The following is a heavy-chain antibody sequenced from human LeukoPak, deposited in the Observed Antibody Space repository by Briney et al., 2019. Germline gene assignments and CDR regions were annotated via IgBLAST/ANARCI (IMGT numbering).Heavy chain of an antibody. CDR3: ARGISDEPHFDY. J-gene: IGHJ4*02. CDR1: GFTFDSYG. CDR2: ISGSGGAI. D-gene: IGHD2/OR15-2a*01. Sequence: GGSLRLSCAVSGFTFDSYGMSWVRQAPGKGLEWVSIISGSGGAIYYADSVKGRFTISRDNAKNTLYLQMNSLRAEDAAVYYCARGISDEPHFDYWGQGTLVTVSS. V-gene: IGHV3-23*01.